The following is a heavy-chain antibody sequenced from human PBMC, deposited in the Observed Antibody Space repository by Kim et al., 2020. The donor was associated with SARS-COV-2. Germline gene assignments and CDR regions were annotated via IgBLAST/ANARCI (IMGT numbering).Heavy chain of an antibody. V-gene: IGHV3-53*01. CDR3: WGGFGELYYYYGMDG. CDR2: IYSGGST. J-gene: IGHJ6*02. D-gene: IGHD3-10*01. Sequence: GGSLRLSCAASGFTVSSNYMSWVRQAPGKGLEWVSVIYSGGSTYYADSVKGRFTISRDNSKNTLYLQMNSLRAEDTAVYYCWGGFGELYYYYGMDGWGQGTNVTVSS. CDR1: GFTVSSNY.